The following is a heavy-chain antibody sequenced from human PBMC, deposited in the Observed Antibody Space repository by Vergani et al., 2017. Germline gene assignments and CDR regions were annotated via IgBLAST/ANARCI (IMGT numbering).Heavy chain of an antibody. Sequence: QVQLQQWGAGLLKPSGTLSLTCAVSGGSISSSNWWSWVRQPPGKGLEWIGEIYHSGSTNYNPSLKSRVTISVDKSKNQFSLKLSSVTAADTAVYYCARHPTEDYGDYSYFDYWGQGTLVTVSS. CDR1: GGSISSSNW. CDR3: ARHPTEDYGDYSYFDY. D-gene: IGHD4-17*01. J-gene: IGHJ4*02. CDR2: IYHSGST. V-gene: IGHV4-4*02.